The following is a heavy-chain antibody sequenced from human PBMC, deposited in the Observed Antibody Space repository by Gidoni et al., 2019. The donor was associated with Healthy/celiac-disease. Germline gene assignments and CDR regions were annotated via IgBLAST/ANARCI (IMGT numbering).Heavy chain of an antibody. V-gene: IGHV1-24*01. D-gene: IGHD3-10*01. CDR1: GYTLTALS. Sequence: QVQLVQSGAEVKKPGASVKVSCKVSGYTLTALSMHWVRQVPGKGLEWMGGFDAEDGETIYAKKFQGRVTMTEDTSTDTAYMELSSLRSEDTAVYYCATVGVGYYGSGSYYASHYFDYWGQGTLVTVSS. CDR2: FDAEDGET. CDR3: ATVGVGYYGSGSYYASHYFDY. J-gene: IGHJ4*02.